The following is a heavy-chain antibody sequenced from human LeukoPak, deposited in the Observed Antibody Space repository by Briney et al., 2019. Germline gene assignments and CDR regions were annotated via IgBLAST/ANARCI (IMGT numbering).Heavy chain of an antibody. Sequence: PGGSLRLSCAASGFTFSSYAMSWVRQAPGKGLEWVSAISGSGGSTYYADSVKGRFTISRDNSKNTLYLQMNSLRAEDTAVYYCAAEGDIVVVPAARFDYWGQGTLVTVSS. V-gene: IGHV3-23*01. CDR2: ISGSGGST. CDR3: AAEGDIVVVPAARFDY. CDR1: GFTFSSYA. D-gene: IGHD2-2*01. J-gene: IGHJ4*02.